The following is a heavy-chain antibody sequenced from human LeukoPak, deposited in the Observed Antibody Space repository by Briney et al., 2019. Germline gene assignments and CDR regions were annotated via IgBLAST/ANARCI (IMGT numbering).Heavy chain of an antibody. CDR2: ISSSGSTI. D-gene: IGHD3-10*01. V-gene: IGHV3-11*01. CDR1: GFTFSDYY. J-gene: IGHJ6*02. CDR3: ARDEWFGEFYYYYGMDV. Sequence: PGGSLRLSCAASGFTFSDYYMSWIRQAPGKGLEWVSYISSSGSTIYYADSVKGRFTISRDNAKNSLYLQMNSLRAEDTAVYYCARDEWFGEFYYYYGMDVWSQGTTVTVSS.